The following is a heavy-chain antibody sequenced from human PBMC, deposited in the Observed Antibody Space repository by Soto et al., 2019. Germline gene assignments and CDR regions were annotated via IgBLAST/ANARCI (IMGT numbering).Heavy chain of an antibody. CDR2: IYGGGST. V-gene: IGHV3-53*01. CDR3: ARDSRNRNFFDY. Sequence: VGSLRLSCAASGFTVSSNYMTWVRQAPGKGLEWVSVIYGGGSTYYADSVKGRFTISRDNSKNTLYLQMNSLRPEDTALYYCARDSRNRNFFDYWGQGTLVTVSS. CDR1: GFTVSSNY. J-gene: IGHJ4*02. D-gene: IGHD2-2*01.